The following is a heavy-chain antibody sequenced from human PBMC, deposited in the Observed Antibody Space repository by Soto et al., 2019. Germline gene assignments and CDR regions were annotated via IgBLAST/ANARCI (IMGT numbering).Heavy chain of an antibody. CDR3: AQMRRFVGGVIVNSPLNAFDI. CDR1: GFSLSTSGVG. Sequence: QITLKESGPTLVKPTQTLTLTCTFSGFSLSTSGVGVGWIRQPPGKALEWLALIYWDDDKRYSPSLKSRLTITKDTSKNQVVLTMTNMDPVDTATYYCAQMRRFVGGVIVNSPLNAFDIWGQGTMVTVSS. D-gene: IGHD3-16*02. V-gene: IGHV2-5*02. J-gene: IGHJ3*02. CDR2: IYWDDDK.